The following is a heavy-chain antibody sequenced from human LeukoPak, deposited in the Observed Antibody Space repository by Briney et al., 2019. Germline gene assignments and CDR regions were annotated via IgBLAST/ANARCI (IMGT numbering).Heavy chain of an antibody. D-gene: IGHD3-22*01. V-gene: IGHV4-4*02. J-gene: IGHJ4*02. CDR1: GGSISSSNW. CDR3: ARGAYYYDSSGYYSHPDY. CDR2: IYHSGST. Sequence: PSETLSLTCAVSGGSISSSNWWSWVRQPPGKGLEWIGEIYHSGSTDYNPSLKSRVTISVDKSKNQFSLKLSSVTAADTAVYYCARGAYYYDSSGYYSHPDYWGQGTLVTVSS.